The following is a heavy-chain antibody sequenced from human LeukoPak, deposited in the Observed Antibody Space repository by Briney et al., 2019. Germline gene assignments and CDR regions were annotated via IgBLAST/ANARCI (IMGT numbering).Heavy chain of an antibody. Sequence: GGSLRLSCAASRFTLGTYWMTWARQGPGKGLEWVANIKQDGSEKYYVDSVKGRFIVSRDNAKNSLFLQMNSLRAEDTGVYYCARVSYGAFDYWGQGTLVTVSS. J-gene: IGHJ4*02. D-gene: IGHD4-17*01. CDR1: RFTLGTYW. CDR2: IKQDGSEK. CDR3: ARVSYGAFDY. V-gene: IGHV3-7*01.